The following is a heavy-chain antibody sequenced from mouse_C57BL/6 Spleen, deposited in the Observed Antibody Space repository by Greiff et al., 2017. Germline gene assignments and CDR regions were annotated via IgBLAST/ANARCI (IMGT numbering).Heavy chain of an antibody. V-gene: IGHV2-5*01. Sequence: VKLVESGPGLVQPSQCLSISCTVSGFSLTSYGVHWVRQSPGKGLEWLGVIWRGGSTDYNAAFMSRLSITRDNSKRQVFFKMNSLQADATAIYYCAKNFGSSYYAMDYWGQGTSVTVSS. J-gene: IGHJ4*01. CDR1: GFSLTSYG. D-gene: IGHD1-1*01. CDR2: IWRGGST. CDR3: AKNFGSSYYAMDY.